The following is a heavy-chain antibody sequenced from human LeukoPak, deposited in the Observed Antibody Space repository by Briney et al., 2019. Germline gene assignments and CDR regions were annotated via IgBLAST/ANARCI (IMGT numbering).Heavy chain of an antibody. CDR2: ISAYNGNT. J-gene: IGHJ5*02. Sequence: ASVKVSCKASGYTFTSYGISWVRQAPGQGLEWMGWISAYNGNTNYAQKLQGRVTMTTDTSTSTAYMELRSLRSEDTAVYYCASTHSSGWYHNWFDPWGQGTLVTVSS. CDR3: ASTHSSGWYHNWFDP. D-gene: IGHD6-19*01. V-gene: IGHV1-18*01. CDR1: GYTFTSYG.